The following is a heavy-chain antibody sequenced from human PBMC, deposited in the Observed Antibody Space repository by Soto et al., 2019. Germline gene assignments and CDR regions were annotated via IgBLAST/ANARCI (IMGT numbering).Heavy chain of an antibody. V-gene: IGHV4-39*01. CDR1: GGSISSSSYY. CDR2: IYYSGST. Sequence: SETLSLTCTVSGGSISSSSYYWGWIRQPPGKGLEWIGSIYYSGSTYYNPSLKSRVTISVDTSKNQFSLKLSSVTAADTAVYYCARHPEYRSGGSCYSGGFDYWGQGTLVTVSS. CDR3: ARHPEYRSGGSCYSGGFDY. J-gene: IGHJ4*02. D-gene: IGHD2-15*01.